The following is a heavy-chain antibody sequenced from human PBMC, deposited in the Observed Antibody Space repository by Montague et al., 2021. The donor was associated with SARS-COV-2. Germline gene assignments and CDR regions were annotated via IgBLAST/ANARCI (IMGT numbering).Heavy chain of an antibody. J-gene: IGHJ3*01. CDR2: VYRSGDT. CDR3: GRGLVGFAGHWL. V-gene: IGHV4-61*02. D-gene: IGHD1-26*01. CDR1: GDSTNSGSYY. Sequence: TLSLTCTVSGDSTNSGSYYWSWLRQPAGKGLEWIGRVYRSGDTNYHPSLESRISISIDTSKNQISLRLTSVTAADTGVYYCGRGLVGFAGHWLWGHGDTGHRLF.